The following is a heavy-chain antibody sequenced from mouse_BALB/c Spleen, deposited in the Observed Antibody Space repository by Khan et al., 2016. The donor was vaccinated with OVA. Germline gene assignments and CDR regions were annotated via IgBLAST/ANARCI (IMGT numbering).Heavy chain of an antibody. Sequence: QVQLKESGPGLVAPSQSLSITCTISGFSLTNYGIHWVRQPPGKGLEWLVVIWSDGSTTYNSAPKSRLTTSKDNSKSQVFLKMNRLQTDDTAVYFCARQPYYHYNIMDYWGQGTSVTVSS. CDR1: GFSLTNYG. V-gene: IGHV2-6-1*01. J-gene: IGHJ4*01. D-gene: IGHD2-10*01. CDR3: ARQPYYHYNIMDY. CDR2: IWSDGST.